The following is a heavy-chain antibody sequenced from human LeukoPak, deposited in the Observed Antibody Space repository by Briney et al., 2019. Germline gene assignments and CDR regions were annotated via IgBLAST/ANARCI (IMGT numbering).Heavy chain of an antibody. D-gene: IGHD2-15*01. CDR2: INPNSGGT. CDR3: ARDLGIVVVVARTGMDV. J-gene: IGHJ6*02. CDR1: GYTFTGYY. Sequence: ASVKVSCKASGYTFTGYYMHWVRQAPGQGLEWMGWINPNSGGTNYAQKFQGRVTMTRDTSISTAHMELSRLRSDDTAVYYCARDLGIVVVVARTGMDVWGQGTTVTVSS. V-gene: IGHV1-2*02.